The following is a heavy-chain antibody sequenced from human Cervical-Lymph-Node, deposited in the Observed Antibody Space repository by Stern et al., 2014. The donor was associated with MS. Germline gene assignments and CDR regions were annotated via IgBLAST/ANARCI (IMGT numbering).Heavy chain of an antibody. CDR3: ARVRCPNGVCYPRLDY. V-gene: IGHV1-69*01. D-gene: IGHD2-8*01. J-gene: IGHJ4*02. CDR2: IFPIFGAT. Sequence: VQLVESGPEVKNPGSSVRVSCKASGGTLNTSAINWVRQAPGQGLEWMGGIFPIFGATNYAQKFQGRLTVTADESTTTVYMELNSLMSEDTAIYYCARVRCPNGVCYPRLDYWGQGALVTVSS. CDR1: GGTLNTSA.